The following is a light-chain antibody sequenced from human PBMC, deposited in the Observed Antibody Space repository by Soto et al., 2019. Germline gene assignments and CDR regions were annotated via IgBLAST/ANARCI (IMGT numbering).Light chain of an antibody. V-gene: IGKV3-20*01. J-gene: IGKJ1*01. CDR1: QSISSSY. CDR3: HLYCSSPPGT. CDR2: GGS. Sequence: EIVLTQSPGPLSLSPGERATLSGRASQSISSSYLAWYQQKPGRAPRLLVYGGSSRSTGIPDRFSGGGSGTAFSLTIIRLEPEDVALYYCHLYCSSPPGTFGQGTKVEVK.